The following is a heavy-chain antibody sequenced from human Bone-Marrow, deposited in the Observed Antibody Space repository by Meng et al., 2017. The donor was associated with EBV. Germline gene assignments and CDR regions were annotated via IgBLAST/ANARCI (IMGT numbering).Heavy chain of an antibody. V-gene: IGHV1-2*06. CDR2: INPNSGGT. D-gene: IGHD3-10*01. J-gene: IGHJ5*02. Sequence: QWQVVQAGAEVKKPGASVKVSCKASGYTFTGYYMHWVRQAPGQGLEWMGRINPNSGGTNYAQKFQGRVTMTRDTSISTAYMELSRLRSDDTAVYYCARDLVRGVYNWFDPWGQGTLVTVSS. CDR1: GYTFTGYY. CDR3: ARDLVRGVYNWFDP.